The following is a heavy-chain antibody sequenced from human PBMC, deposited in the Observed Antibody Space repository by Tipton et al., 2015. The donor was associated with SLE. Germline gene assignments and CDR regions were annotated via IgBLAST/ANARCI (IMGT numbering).Heavy chain of an antibody. V-gene: IGHV4-34*01. J-gene: IGHJ3*02. Sequence: TLSLTCAVYGGSFSGYYWSWLRQPPGKGLEWIGEINHSGGTNYNPSLKTRVTISVDTSKNQFSLKLSSVTAADTAVFYCARGRGAFDIWGQGTMVTVSS. CDR2: INHSGGT. CDR1: GGSFSGYY. CDR3: ARGRGAFDI.